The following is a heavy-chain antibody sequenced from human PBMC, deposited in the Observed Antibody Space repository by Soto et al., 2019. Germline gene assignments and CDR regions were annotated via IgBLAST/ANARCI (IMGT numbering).Heavy chain of an antibody. CDR3: PRERWITAFDI. CDR1: GFTFSIYW. CDR2: IKQDGSEK. Sequence: GGSRRLSCAASGFTFSIYWMSWVRHAPGKGLEWVANIKQDGSEKYYVDSVKGRFTISRDNAKNSLYLQMNSLRAEDTAVYFCPRERWITAFDIWRQGTMVTVSS. V-gene: IGHV3-7*01. D-gene: IGHD2-2*03. J-gene: IGHJ3*02.